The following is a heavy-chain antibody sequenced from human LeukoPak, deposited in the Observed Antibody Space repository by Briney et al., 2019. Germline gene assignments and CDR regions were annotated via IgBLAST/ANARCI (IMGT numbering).Heavy chain of an antibody. D-gene: IGHD6-19*01. CDR2: INPKSGGT. Sequence: ASVKVSCKTSGYTFTSYGISWVRQAPGQGLEWMGWINPKSGGTNYAQQFQDRVTMTRDTSISSTYMELSRLKSDDTAVYYCVRDLGISGWYAPPLGYFDSWGQGTLVTVSS. V-gene: IGHV1-2*02. CDR3: VRDLGISGWYAPPLGYFDS. CDR1: GYTFTSYG. J-gene: IGHJ4*02.